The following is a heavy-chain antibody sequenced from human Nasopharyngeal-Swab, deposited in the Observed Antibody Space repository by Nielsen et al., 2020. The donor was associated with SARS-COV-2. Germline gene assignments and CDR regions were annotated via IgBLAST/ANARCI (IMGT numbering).Heavy chain of an antibody. CDR2: FDPEDGER. Sequence: SVQVSCKVSGYTLHELSMHWVRQAPRKGLEWMGGFDPEDGERIYAQKFHGRVSMTEDTSTDTGYMELSSLRYEDTAVYYCATVGRLRDDAFDIWGEGTMVTVSS. CDR3: ATVGRLRDDAFDI. D-gene: IGHD4-17*01. CDR1: GYTLHELS. J-gene: IGHJ3*02. V-gene: IGHV1-24*01.